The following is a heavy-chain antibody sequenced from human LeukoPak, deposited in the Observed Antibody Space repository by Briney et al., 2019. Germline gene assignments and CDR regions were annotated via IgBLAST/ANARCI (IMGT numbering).Heavy chain of an antibody. J-gene: IGHJ5*02. CDR3: ARETAAGNLPNWFDP. Sequence: ASVKVSCKASGYTFTSYYMHWVRQAPGQGLEWRGIINPSGGSTSYAQKFQGRVTMTRDMSTSTVYMELSSLRSEDTAVYYCARETAAGNLPNWFDPWGQGTLVTVSS. CDR2: INPSGGST. CDR1: GYTFTSYY. V-gene: IGHV1-46*01. D-gene: IGHD6-13*01.